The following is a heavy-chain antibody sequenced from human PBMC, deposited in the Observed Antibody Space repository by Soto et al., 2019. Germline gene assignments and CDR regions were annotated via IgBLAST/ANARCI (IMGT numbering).Heavy chain of an antibody. Sequence: GGSLRLSCAVSGFTFSTYSMNWVRQAPGKGLEWVSYISSSSSTIYYADSVEGRFTISRDNAKNSLYLQMNSLRAEDTAVYYCAREGYNWGSSGYSYYMDVWGKGTTVTVSS. D-gene: IGHD1-1*01. CDR3: AREGYNWGSSGYSYYMDV. V-gene: IGHV3-48*01. CDR1: GFTFSTYS. CDR2: ISSSSSTI. J-gene: IGHJ6*03.